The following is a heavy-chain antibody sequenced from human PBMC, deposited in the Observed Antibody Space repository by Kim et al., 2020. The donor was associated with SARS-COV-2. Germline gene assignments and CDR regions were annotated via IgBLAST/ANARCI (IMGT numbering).Heavy chain of an antibody. V-gene: IGHV4-59*13. Sequence: SETLSLTCTVSGGSISSYYWSWIRQPPGKGLEWIGYIYYSGSTNYNPSLKSRVTISVDTSKNQFSLKLSSVTAADTAVYYCARSRSYSSSKYYFDYWGQGTLVTVSS. CDR1: GGSISSYY. CDR3: ARSRSYSSSKYYFDY. CDR2: IYYSGST. D-gene: IGHD6-13*01. J-gene: IGHJ4*02.